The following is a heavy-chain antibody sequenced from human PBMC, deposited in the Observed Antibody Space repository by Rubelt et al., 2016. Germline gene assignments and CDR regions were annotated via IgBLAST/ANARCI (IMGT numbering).Heavy chain of an antibody. V-gene: IGHV3-23*04. CDR3: LSSLADFDY. D-gene: IGHD2/OR15-2a*01. CDR1: GFTFSSYT. CDR2: ISGSGGRT. Sequence: EVQLVESGGGLVQPGGSLRLSCAASGFTFSSYTMNWVRQAPGKGLEWVSAISGSGGRTYYADSVKGRFTISRDNSKKTLFLQMNSLRAEDTAVYYCLSSLADFDYWGQGTLVTVSS. J-gene: IGHJ4*02.